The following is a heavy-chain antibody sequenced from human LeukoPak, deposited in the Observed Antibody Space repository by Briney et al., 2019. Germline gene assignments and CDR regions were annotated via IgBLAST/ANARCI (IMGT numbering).Heavy chain of an antibody. CDR3: ARDLVGGTWASGY. CDR2: IIPILGIA. J-gene: IGHJ4*02. D-gene: IGHD1-14*01. V-gene: IGHV1-69*04. CDR1: VDTLSSYA. Sequence: ASVKVSCKASVDTLSSYAISCGPHAPGQRLECGGRIIPILGIANYAQKFQGRVTITADKSTSTAYMEQSSLRSEDTAVYYCARDLVGGTWASGYWGQGTLVTVSS.